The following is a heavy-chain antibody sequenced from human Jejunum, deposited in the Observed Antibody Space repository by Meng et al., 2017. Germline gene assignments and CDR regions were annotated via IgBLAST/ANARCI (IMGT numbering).Heavy chain of an antibody. CDR3: AKDPNGDYIGAFDS. CDR2: ISGSGDVT. Sequence: GASLKISCTASGLIFSNFAVCWVLQAPGKGLEWVSAISGSGDVTYYADSVKGRFTISRDNFKNTLYLQMNSLRVEDMAGYYCAKDPNGDYIGAFDSWGQGTMVTVSS. V-gene: IGHV3-23*01. D-gene: IGHD4-17*01. CDR1: GLIFSNFA. J-gene: IGHJ3*01.